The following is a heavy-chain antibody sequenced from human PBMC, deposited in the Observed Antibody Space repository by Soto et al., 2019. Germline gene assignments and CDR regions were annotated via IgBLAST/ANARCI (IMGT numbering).Heavy chain of an antibody. V-gene: IGHV1-8*01. CDR3: ARCVKGGSCYFDY. J-gene: IGHJ4*02. CDR2: MNPNSGNT. Sequence: AAVKVSCKASGYTFTSYDINWVRQATGQGLEWMGWMNPNSGNTGYTQKFQGRVTMTRNTSISTGYMELSRLSSEDTAVYYCARCVKGGSCYFDYWGQGTRVTVSS. CDR1: GYTFTSYD. D-gene: IGHD2-15*01.